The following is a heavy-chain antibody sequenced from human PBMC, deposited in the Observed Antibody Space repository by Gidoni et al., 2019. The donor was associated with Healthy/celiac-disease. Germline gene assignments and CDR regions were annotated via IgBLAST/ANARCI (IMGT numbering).Heavy chain of an antibody. CDR1: GYTFTSDD. V-gene: IGHV1-8*01. J-gene: IGHJ5*02. CDR3: ARGKGITIFGVVTPEEFDP. CDR2: MNPNSGNT. Sequence: QVQLVQSGAEVKKPGASVTVSCKASGYTFTSDDINWVRQATGQGLEWMGWMNPNSGNTGYAQKFQGRVTMTRNTSISTAYMELSSLRSEDTAVYYCARGKGITIFGVVTPEEFDPWGQGTLVTVSS. D-gene: IGHD3-3*01.